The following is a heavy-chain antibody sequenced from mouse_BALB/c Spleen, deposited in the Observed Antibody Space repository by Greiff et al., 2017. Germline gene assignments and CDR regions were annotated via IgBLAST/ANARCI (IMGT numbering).Heavy chain of an antibody. V-gene: IGHV1-7*01. Sequence: VKLVESGAELAKPGASVKMSCKASGYTFTSYWMHWVKQRPGQGLEWIGYINPSTGYTEYNQKFKDKATLTADKSSSTAYMQLSSLTSEDSAVYYCAREAKAWFAYWGQGTLVTVSA. CDR2: INPSTGYT. J-gene: IGHJ3*01. CDR1: GYTFTSYW. CDR3: AREAKAWFAY.